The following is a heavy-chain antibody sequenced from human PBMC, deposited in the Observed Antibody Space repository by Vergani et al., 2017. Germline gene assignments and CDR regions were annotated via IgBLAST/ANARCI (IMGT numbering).Heavy chain of an antibody. J-gene: IGHJ4*02. Sequence: QLQLQESGPGLVKPSETLSLTCTVSGGSISSSSYYWGWIRQPPGKGLEWIGSIYYSGSTYYNPSLKSRVTISVDTSKNQFSLKLSSVTAADTAVYYCARVDYGDYGLFDYWGQGTLVTVSS. D-gene: IGHD4-17*01. CDR3: ARVDYGDYGLFDY. CDR2: IYYSGST. V-gene: IGHV4-39*07. CDR1: GGSISSSSYY.